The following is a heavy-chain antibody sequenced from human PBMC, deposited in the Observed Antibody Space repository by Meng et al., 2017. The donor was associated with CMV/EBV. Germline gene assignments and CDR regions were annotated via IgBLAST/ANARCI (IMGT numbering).Heavy chain of an antibody. D-gene: IGHD2-2*01. Sequence: SVKVSCKASGGTFSSYAISWVRQAPGQGLEWMGGIIPILGIANYAQKFQGRVTITADKSTSTAYMELSSLRSEDTAVYYCASPFPSEARIVVVPAAGFDIWGQGTMVTVSS. CDR2: IIPILGIA. V-gene: IGHV1-69*10. J-gene: IGHJ3*02. CDR1: GGTFSSYA. CDR3: ASPFPSEARIVVVPAAGFDI.